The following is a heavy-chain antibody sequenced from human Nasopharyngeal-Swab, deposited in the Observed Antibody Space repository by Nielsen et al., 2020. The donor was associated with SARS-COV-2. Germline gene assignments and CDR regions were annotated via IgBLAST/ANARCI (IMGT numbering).Heavy chain of an antibody. V-gene: IGHV3-33*01. Sequence: GESLKISCAVSGFTFSSYGMHWVRQAPGKGLEWVAVIWYDGSNKYYADSVKGRFTISRDNSKNTLYLQMNSLRAEDTAVYYCASAPSIAVAAGYGMDVWGQGTTVTVSS. CDR1: GFTFSSYG. D-gene: IGHD6-19*01. J-gene: IGHJ6*02. CDR3: ASAPSIAVAAGYGMDV. CDR2: IWYDGSNK.